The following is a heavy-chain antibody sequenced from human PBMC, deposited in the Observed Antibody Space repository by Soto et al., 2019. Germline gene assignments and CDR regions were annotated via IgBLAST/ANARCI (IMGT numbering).Heavy chain of an antibody. Sequence: QVQLVQSGAEVKKPGSSVKVSCKASGGTFNNYGMGWGRQAPGQGLEWMGGIIPMIPRTNYAQKFQGRVTLTADASRSTAYMELRSLRSEDTAVYYCASWDYDVLTGYSYDDWGQGTLVTVSS. D-gene: IGHD3-9*01. J-gene: IGHJ4*02. CDR3: ASWDYDVLTGYSYDD. CDR2: IIPMIPRT. V-gene: IGHV1-69*01. CDR1: GGTFNNYG.